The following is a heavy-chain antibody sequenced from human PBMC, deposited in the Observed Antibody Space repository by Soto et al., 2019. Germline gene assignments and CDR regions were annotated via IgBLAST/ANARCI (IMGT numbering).Heavy chain of an antibody. V-gene: IGHV1-69*13. Sequence: SVKVSCKASGGTFSRNAISWVQQAPGQGLEWMGGIIPFFHAQNYAQKLQGRVTNTADESTSIVFMEMSSVRFQDTAVYYCARSRGAAPPRVGMGVWGQGTTVTVSS. CDR2: IIPFFHAQ. J-gene: IGHJ6*02. CDR3: ARSRGAAPPRVGMGV. CDR1: GGTFSRNA. D-gene: IGHD6-6*01.